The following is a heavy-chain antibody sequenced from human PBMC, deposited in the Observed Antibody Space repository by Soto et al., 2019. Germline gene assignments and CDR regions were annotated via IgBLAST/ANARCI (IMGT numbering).Heavy chain of an antibody. CDR1: GFTFSSYA. CDR3: AGDKRDLRLLEWSYYFDY. D-gene: IGHD3-3*01. J-gene: IGHJ4*02. Sequence: QVQLVESGGGVVQPGRSLRLSCAASGFTFSSYAMHWVRQAPGKGLEWVAVISYDGSNKYYADSVKGRFTISRDNSKNTLYLQLKSLRAEDTAVYYCAGDKRDLRLLEWSYYFDYWGQGTLVTVSS. V-gene: IGHV3-30-3*01. CDR2: ISYDGSNK.